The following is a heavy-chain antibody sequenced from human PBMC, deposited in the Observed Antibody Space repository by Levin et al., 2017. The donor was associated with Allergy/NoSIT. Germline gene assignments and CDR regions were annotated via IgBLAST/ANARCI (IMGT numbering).Heavy chain of an antibody. CDR1: GFTFSSYW. CDR2: INSDGSST. CDR3: ARDPGGDFPTGYFDL. D-gene: IGHD2-21*02. Sequence: LSLTCAASGFTFSSYWMHWVRPAPGKGLVWVSRINSDGSSTSYADSVKGRFTISRDNAKNTLYLQMNSLRAEDTAVYYCARDPGGDFPTGYFDLWGRGTLVTVSS. J-gene: IGHJ2*01. V-gene: IGHV3-74*01.